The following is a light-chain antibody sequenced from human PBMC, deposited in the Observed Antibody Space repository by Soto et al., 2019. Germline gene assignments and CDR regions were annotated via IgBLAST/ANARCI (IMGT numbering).Light chain of an antibody. CDR3: QQYNNWPPSII. CDR1: QSVNSW. V-gene: IGKV1-5*01. CDR2: DVS. Sequence: SQLAQSRFVLSRFVGDTVTITYRSVQSVNSWLAWYQHKPGKAPELLIYDVSVLENGVPSRFSGSGSGTEFTLTISSLQSEDLGVYYCQQYNNWPPSIIFGQGTRLEIK. J-gene: IGKJ5*01.